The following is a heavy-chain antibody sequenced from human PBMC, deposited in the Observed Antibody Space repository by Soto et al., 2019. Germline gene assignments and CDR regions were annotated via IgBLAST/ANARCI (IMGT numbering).Heavy chain of an antibody. J-gene: IGHJ3*02. CDR3: AKDRDRITMIVVAKGTSRGASDM. CDR1: GFTFSSYA. Sequence: WGSLRLSCAASGFTFSSYAMSWVRQAPGKGLEWVSAISGSVGSTYYADSVKGRFTISRDNSKNTLYLQMNSLRAEDTAVYYCAKDRDRITMIVVAKGTSRGASDMWGKEIIVTVSS. V-gene: IGHV3-23*01. CDR2: ISGSVGST. D-gene: IGHD3-22*01.